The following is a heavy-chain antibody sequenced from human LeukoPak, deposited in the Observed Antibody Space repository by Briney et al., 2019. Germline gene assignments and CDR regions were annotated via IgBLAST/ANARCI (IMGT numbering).Heavy chain of an antibody. V-gene: IGHV4-59*08. J-gene: IGHJ4*02. Sequence: SETLSLTCTVSGGSISSYYWSWIRQPPGKGLEWIGYIYYSGSTNYNPSLKGRVTISVDTSKNQFSLKLSSVTAADTAVYYCARWANYYDSSGYYYSGVDYWGQGTLVTVSS. D-gene: IGHD3-22*01. CDR1: GGSISSYY. CDR2: IYYSGST. CDR3: ARWANYYDSSGYYYSGVDY.